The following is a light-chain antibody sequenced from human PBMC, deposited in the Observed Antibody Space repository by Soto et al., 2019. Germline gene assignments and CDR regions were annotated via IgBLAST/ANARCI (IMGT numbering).Light chain of an antibody. J-gene: IGKJ2*01. CDR1: QSVSSN. CDR3: QQYNNWPPMYT. CDR2: GAS. Sequence: EIVMTQSPATLSVSPGERATLSCRASQSVSSNLAWYQQQPGQAPRLLIYGASIRATGIPARFSGSGSGTEFTLTISSLQSEDFAVYSCQQYNNWPPMYTFGQGTKLEIK. V-gene: IGKV3-15*01.